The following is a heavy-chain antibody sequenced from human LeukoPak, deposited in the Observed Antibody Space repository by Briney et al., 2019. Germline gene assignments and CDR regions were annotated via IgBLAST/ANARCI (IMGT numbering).Heavy chain of an antibody. CDR3: TRVDSYYSSDY. Sequence: GGSLRLSCTASGFTCGDYAMSWVRQAPGKGLEWVGFIRSKAYGGTTEYAASVKGRFTISRDDSKSIAYLQMNSLKTEDTAVYYCTRVDSYYSSDYWGQGTLVTVSS. CDR1: GFTCGDYA. V-gene: IGHV3-49*04. D-gene: IGHD3-10*01. J-gene: IGHJ4*02. CDR2: IRSKAYGGTT.